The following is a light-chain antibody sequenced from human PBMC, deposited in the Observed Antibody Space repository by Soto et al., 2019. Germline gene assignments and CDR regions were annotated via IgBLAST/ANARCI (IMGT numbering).Light chain of an antibody. V-gene: IGLV2-14*01. CDR3: SSYKSSSTLPYV. J-gene: IGLJ1*01. CDR1: SSDVGGYNL. CDR2: DVN. Sequence: QYALTQPASVSGSPGQSITISCTGTSSDVGGYNLVSWYQQYPDKAPKLMIFDVNTRPSGVSNRFSGSKSGNTASLTISGLQAEDDADYYCSSYKSSSTLPYVFGTGTKLTVL.